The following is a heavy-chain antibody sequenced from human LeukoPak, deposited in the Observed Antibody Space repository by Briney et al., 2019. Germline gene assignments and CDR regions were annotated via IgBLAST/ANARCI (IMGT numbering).Heavy chain of an antibody. D-gene: IGHD6-13*01. Sequence: GGSLRLSCAASGFTFSTNWTYWVRQAPGKGLVWVSRISTDGSSTSYADSVKGRFTISRDNAKNSLYLQMNSLRDEDTAVYYCARIPQQLAYYFDYWGQGTLVTVSS. J-gene: IGHJ4*02. CDR1: GFTFSTNW. V-gene: IGHV3-74*01. CDR3: ARIPQQLAYYFDY. CDR2: ISTDGSST.